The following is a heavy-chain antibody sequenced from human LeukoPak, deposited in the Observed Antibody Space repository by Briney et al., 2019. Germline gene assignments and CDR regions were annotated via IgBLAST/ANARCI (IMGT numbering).Heavy chain of an antibody. CDR3: VKSGGYGLIDY. CDR2: IYYTGST. CDR1: GASISGSGYY. D-gene: IGHD6-19*01. V-gene: IGHV4-39*01. Sequence: SETLALTCAVSGASISGSGYYLGWIRQPPGKGLEWIGNIYYTGSTYYNASLQSRVTISIDMSKNQFSLRLSSVTAADTAMYYCVKSGGYGLIDYWGQGTLVTVSS. J-gene: IGHJ4*02.